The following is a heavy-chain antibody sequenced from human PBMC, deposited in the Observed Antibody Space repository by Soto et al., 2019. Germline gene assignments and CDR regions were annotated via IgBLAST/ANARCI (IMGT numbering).Heavy chain of an antibody. CDR3: ARDHLYSPEYSSSSPYY. CDR2: IIPILGIA. J-gene: IGHJ4*02. V-gene: IGHV1-69*04. D-gene: IGHD6-6*01. Sequence: GASVKVSCKASGGTFSSYTISWVRQAPGQGLEWMGRIIPILGIANYAQKFQGRVTITADKSTSTAYMELSSLRSEDTAVYYCARDHLYSPEYSSSSPYYWGQGTLVTVSS. CDR1: GGTFSSYT.